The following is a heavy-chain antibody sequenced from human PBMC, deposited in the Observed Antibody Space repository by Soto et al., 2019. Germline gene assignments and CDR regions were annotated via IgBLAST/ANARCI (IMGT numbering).Heavy chain of an antibody. Sequence: ASVRVSCKTSGYSFSNYGISWVRQAPGQGLEWMGWLSAYTGNRNYVQEFQGRVTMTTDTSTSTAYMELRSLRSDDTAVYYYARTVGYTDYWTRGTLVTVSS. CDR2: LSAYTGNR. CDR3: ARTVGYTDY. CDR1: GYSFSNYG. J-gene: IGHJ4*02. D-gene: IGHD5-18*01. V-gene: IGHV1-18*01.